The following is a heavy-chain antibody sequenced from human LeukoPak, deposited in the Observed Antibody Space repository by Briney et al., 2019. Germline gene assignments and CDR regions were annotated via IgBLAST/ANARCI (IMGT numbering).Heavy chain of an antibody. V-gene: IGHV1-8*01. CDR3: ARGWVHFDY. CDR1: GYTFTIYD. CDR2: MNPNSGNT. Sequence: ASVKVSCKASGYTFTIYDINWERQATGQGLEWMGWMNPNSGNTGYARKFQGRVTMTSNTSISTAYMYLRNLRSVAAADYGCARGWVHFDYWGQGTLVTVSS. J-gene: IGHJ4*02. D-gene: IGHD3-10*01.